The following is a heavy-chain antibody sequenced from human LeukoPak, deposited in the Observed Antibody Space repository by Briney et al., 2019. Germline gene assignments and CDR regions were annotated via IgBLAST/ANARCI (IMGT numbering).Heavy chain of an antibody. J-gene: IGHJ4*02. CDR3: TRRAGGNLYDLDN. Sequence: GGSLRLSCVASGFTLSNYVMSWVRQAPGKGLELVSGVSGGGFDTYYTDSVKGRFTISRDNSKNMVYLQMNSLRAEDTAVYYCTRRAGGNLYDLDNWGQGTLVTVSS. CDR1: GFTLSNYV. CDR2: VSGGGFDT. V-gene: IGHV3-23*01. D-gene: IGHD2-8*02.